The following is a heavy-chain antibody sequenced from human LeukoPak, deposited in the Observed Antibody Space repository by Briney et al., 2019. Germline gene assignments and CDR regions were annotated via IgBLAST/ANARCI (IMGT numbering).Heavy chain of an antibody. D-gene: IGHD3-10*01. CDR1: GFTFSSYS. V-gene: IGHV3-21*01. CDR2: ISSSSSYI. J-gene: IGHJ4*02. CDR3: ARGSYGSGSYYFDY. Sequence: GGSLRLSCAASGFTFSSYSMNWLRQAPGKGLEWVSSISSSSSYIYYADSVKGRFTISRDNAKNSLYLQMNSLRAEDTAVYYCARGSYGSGSYYFDYWGQGTLVTVSS.